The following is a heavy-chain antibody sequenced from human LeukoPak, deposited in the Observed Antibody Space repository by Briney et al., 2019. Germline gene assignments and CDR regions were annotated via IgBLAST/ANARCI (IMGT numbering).Heavy chain of an antibody. Sequence: GASVKVSCKASGYTFTSYGISWVRQAPGQGLEWMGWISAYNGNTNYAQKLQGRVTMTTDTSTSTAYMVLRSLRSDDTAVYYCARDLGIAVAGRYFDYWGQGTLVTVSS. V-gene: IGHV1-18*04. D-gene: IGHD6-19*01. CDR1: GYTFTSYG. CDR3: ARDLGIAVAGRYFDY. CDR2: ISAYNGNT. J-gene: IGHJ4*02.